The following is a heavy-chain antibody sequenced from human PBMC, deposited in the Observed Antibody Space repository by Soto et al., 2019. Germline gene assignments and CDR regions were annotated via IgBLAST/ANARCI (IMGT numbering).Heavy chain of an antibody. V-gene: IGHV3-33*01. CDR2: IWYDGSNK. Sequence: GGSLRLSCAAAGVTCSSYRMHWVRQAPGKGLEWVAVIWYDGSNKYYADSVKGRFTISRDNSKNTLYLQMNSLRAEDTAVYYCARDTNSWYLDYWGQGTLVTVSS. J-gene: IGHJ4*02. CDR1: GVTCSSYR. CDR3: ARDTNSWYLDY. D-gene: IGHD6-13*01.